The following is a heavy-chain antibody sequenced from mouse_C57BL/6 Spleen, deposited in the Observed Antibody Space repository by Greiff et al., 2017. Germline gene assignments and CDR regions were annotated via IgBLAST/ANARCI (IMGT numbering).Heavy chain of an antibody. CDR1: GFPFSSYA. V-gene: IGHV5-4*01. CDR2: ISDGGSYT. D-gene: IGHD4-1*02. Sequence: DVHLVESGGGLVKPGGSLKLSCAASGFPFSSYAMSWVRQTPEKRLDWVATISDGGSYTYYPDNVKGRFTISRDNAKNNLYLQMSHLKSEDTAMYYCARALNWAWFAYWGQGTLVTVSA. CDR3: ARALNWAWFAY. J-gene: IGHJ3*01.